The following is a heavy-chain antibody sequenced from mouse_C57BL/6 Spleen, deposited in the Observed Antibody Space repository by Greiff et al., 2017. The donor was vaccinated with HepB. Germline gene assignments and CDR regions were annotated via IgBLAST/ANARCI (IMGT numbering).Heavy chain of an antibody. D-gene: IGHD1-1*01. CDR2: IYPGDGDT. CDR1: GYAFSSSW. V-gene: IGHV1-82*01. J-gene: IGHJ4*01. CDR3: ARAALLRSSYYAMDY. Sequence: QVQLKESGPELVKPGASVKISCKASGYAFSSSWMNWVKQRPGKGLEWIGRIYPGDGDTNYNGKFKGKATLTADKSSSTAYMQLSSLTSDDSAVYFCARAALLRSSYYAMDYWGQGTSVTVSS.